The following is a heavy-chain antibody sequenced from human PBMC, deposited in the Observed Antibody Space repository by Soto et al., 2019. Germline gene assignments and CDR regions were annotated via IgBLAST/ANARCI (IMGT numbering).Heavy chain of an antibody. CDR3: AREGHSYGYYYYYGMDV. Sequence: QVQLVQSGAEVKKPGSSVKVSCKASGGTFSSYAISWVRQAPGLGLEWMGGIIPIFGTANYAQKFQGRVTITADESTSTAYMELSSLRSEDTAVYYCAREGHSYGYYYYYGMDVWGQGTTVTVSS. J-gene: IGHJ6*02. V-gene: IGHV1-69*01. CDR1: GGTFSSYA. CDR2: IIPIFGTA. D-gene: IGHD5-18*01.